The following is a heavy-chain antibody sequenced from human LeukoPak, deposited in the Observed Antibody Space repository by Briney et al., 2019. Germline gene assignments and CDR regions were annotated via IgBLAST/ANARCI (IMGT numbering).Heavy chain of an antibody. J-gene: IGHJ4*02. CDR2: ISAYNGNT. CDR3: ARDDSSSWYSYNTYFDY. Sequence: GASVKVSCKASGYTFTSYGISWVRQAPGQGLEWMGWISAYNGNTNYAQKLQGRVTMTTDTSTSTAYMELRSLRSDDTAVYYCARDDSSSWYSYNTYFDYWGQGTLVTVSS. V-gene: IGHV1-18*01. D-gene: IGHD6-13*01. CDR1: GYTFTSYG.